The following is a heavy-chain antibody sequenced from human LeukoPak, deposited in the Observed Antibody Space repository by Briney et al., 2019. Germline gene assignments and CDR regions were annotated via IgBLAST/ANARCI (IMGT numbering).Heavy chain of an antibody. Sequence: SETLSLTCTVSGGSISSYYWSWIRQPAGKGLEWIGRIYTSGSTNYNPSLKSRVTMSVDTSKNQFSLKLSSVTAADTAVYYCARDLFRRITMVRGATPEGYYYYYMDVWGKGTTVTISS. CDR1: GGSISSYY. J-gene: IGHJ6*03. V-gene: IGHV4-4*07. D-gene: IGHD3-10*01. CDR2: IYTSGST. CDR3: ARDLFRRITMVRGATPEGYYYYYMDV.